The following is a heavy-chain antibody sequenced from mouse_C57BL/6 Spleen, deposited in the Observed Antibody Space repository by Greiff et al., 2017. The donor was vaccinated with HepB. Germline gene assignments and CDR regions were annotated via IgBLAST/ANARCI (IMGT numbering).Heavy chain of an antibody. J-gene: IGHJ4*01. CDR2: IHPNSGST. CDR1: GYTFTSYW. CDR3: ARKGDGYYDAMDY. D-gene: IGHD2-3*01. Sequence: QVQLQQSGAELVKPGASVKLSCKASGYTFTSYWMHWVKQRPGQGLEWIGMIHPNSGSTNYNEKFKSKATLTVDKSSSTAYMQLSSLTSEDSAVYYCARKGDGYYDAMDYWGQGTSVTVSS. V-gene: IGHV1-64*01.